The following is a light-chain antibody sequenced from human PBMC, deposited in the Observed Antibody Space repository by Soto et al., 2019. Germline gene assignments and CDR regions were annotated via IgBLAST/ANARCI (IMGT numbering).Light chain of an antibody. CDR1: QSVSST. J-gene: IGKJ5*01. CDR3: QQYNNWPSIT. V-gene: IGKV3-15*01. Sequence: EIEMTQSPATLSVSPGERATLSCRASQSVSSTLAWYQQRPGQAPRLLIYGASTRATGIPARFSGSGSGTEFTLTISSLQSEDFAVYYCQQYNNWPSITFGQGTRLEIK. CDR2: GAS.